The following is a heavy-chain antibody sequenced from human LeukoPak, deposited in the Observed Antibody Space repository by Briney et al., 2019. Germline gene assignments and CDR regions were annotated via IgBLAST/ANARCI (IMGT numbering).Heavy chain of an antibody. Sequence: SETLSLTCTVSGGSISSSTYYWGWIRQPPGKGLEWIGSIYYSGSTYYNPSLKSRVTISVDTSKNQFSLKLSSVTAADTALYYCARHPSGSYTENWYFDLWGRGTLVTVSS. CDR2: IYYSGST. CDR3: ARHPSGSYTENWYFDL. CDR1: GGSISSSTYY. J-gene: IGHJ2*01. V-gene: IGHV4-39*07. D-gene: IGHD1-26*01.